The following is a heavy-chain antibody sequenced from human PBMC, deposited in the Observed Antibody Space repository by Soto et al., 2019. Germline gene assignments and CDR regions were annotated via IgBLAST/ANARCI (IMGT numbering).Heavy chain of an antibody. CDR2: INPDGSIT. CDR3: VRRASGAGF. Sequence: EVQLVESGGGLVQPGGSLRLSCAASGFTFSTYWMYWVREVPGKGLVCVSRINPDGSITTYADSVKGRFTISRDNAKNPLYMQKSSLRAEETAVYYCVRRASGAGFWGKGTLVTVSS. V-gene: IGHV3-74*01. D-gene: IGHD6-19*01. J-gene: IGHJ4*02. CDR1: GFTFSTYW.